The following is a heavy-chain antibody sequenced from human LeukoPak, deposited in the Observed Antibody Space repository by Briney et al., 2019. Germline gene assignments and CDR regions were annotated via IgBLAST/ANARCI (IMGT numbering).Heavy chain of an antibody. Sequence: PGGSLRLSCAASGFTFRAYRMTWVRQAPRKGLEWISFISSTGGVKYYADSVKGRFTISRDNAENSLYLQMNSLRAEDTAVYYCARVLRDYLEAFDIWGQGTMVTVSS. CDR1: GFTFRAYR. J-gene: IGHJ3*02. D-gene: IGHD4-11*01. CDR3: ARVLRDYLEAFDI. CDR2: ISSTGGVK. V-gene: IGHV3-48*01.